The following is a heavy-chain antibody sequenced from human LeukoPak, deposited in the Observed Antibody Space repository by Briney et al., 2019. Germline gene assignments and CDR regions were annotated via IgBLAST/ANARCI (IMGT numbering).Heavy chain of an antibody. Sequence: SQTLSLTCTVSGNSLSSGDYYWSWVRQPPGKGLEWHGEINHSGSTNYNPSLKSRVTISVDTSKNQFSLKLSSVTAADTAVYYWARGQVWGYRHFDYWGQGTLVTVSS. CDR1: GNSLSSGDYY. CDR3: ARGQVWGYRHFDY. CDR2: INHSGST. V-gene: IGHV4-30-4*08. D-gene: IGHD3-16*01. J-gene: IGHJ4*02.